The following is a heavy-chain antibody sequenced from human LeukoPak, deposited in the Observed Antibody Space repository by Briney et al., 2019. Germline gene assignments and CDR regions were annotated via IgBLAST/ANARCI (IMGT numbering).Heavy chain of an antibody. CDR3: ARFSRITRGDWGDAFDI. V-gene: IGHV4-34*01. J-gene: IGHJ3*02. CDR1: GGSFSDYF. Sequence: PSETLSLTCAVYGGSFSDYFWSWIRQPPGKGLEWIGEINDGGSTNYNPSLMSRVTVSVDTSKNQFSLMRSSMTAADTAVYYCARFSRITRGDWGDAFDIWGQGKMVTVSS. D-gene: IGHD2-21*02. CDR2: INDGGST.